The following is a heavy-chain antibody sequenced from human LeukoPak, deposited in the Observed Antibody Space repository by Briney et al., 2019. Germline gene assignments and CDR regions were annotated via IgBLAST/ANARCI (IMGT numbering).Heavy chain of an antibody. J-gene: IGHJ4*02. V-gene: IGHV3-53*01. CDR3: ARDSRWELRFDN. Sequence: GGSLRLSCAASGLTVGSNYMSWVRQAPGKGLEWVSVIYSGGSTYYADSVKGRFTISRDSSKNTLYLQMNSLRAEDTAVYYCARDSRWELRFDNWGQGTLVTVSS. CDR2: IYSGGST. CDR1: GLTVGSNY. D-gene: IGHD1-26*01.